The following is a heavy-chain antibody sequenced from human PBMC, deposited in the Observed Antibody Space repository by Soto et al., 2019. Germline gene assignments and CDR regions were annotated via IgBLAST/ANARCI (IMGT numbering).Heavy chain of an antibody. CDR2: INGDGSTT. D-gene: IGHD3-22*01. CDR1: GFTFSSYW. Sequence: EVQLVESGGGLVQPGGSLRLSCAASGFTFSSYWMHWVRQAPGKGLVWVARINGDGSTTTYADSVKGRFTISRDNAKNTLDLQMNSLRDEDTALYYCARVAFASDSSGYRTFDSWGQGTLVTVSP. CDR3: ARVAFASDSSGYRTFDS. J-gene: IGHJ4*02. V-gene: IGHV3-74*01.